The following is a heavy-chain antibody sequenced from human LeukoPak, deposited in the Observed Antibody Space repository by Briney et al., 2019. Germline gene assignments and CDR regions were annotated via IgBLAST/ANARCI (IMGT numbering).Heavy chain of an antibody. Sequence: GGSLRLSCAASGFTVSRNYMSWVRQAPGKGLEWVSVIYSGGSTYYADSVKGRFTISRDNSKNTLYLQMNSLRAEGTAVYYCARERFRSGWYDYWGQGTLVTVSS. CDR3: ARERFRSGWYDY. V-gene: IGHV3-53*01. J-gene: IGHJ4*02. CDR2: IYSGGST. D-gene: IGHD6-19*01. CDR1: GFTVSRNY.